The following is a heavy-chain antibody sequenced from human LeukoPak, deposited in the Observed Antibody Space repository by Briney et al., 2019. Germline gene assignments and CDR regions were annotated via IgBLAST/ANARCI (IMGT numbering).Heavy chain of an antibody. CDR2: TNRDGSDK. V-gene: IGHV3-7*01. D-gene: IGHD6-13*01. J-gene: IGHJ3*02. CDR1: GFAFSNYW. CDR3: ARDSSPRISGSSWYYDAFDI. Sequence: GGSLRLSCAASGFAFSNYWMTWVRQTPGKGLEWVANTNRDGSDKHYLDSVEGRFIISRDNAKNSLYLQMNSLRAEDTAVYYCARDSSPRISGSSWYYDAFDIWGQGTMVTVSS.